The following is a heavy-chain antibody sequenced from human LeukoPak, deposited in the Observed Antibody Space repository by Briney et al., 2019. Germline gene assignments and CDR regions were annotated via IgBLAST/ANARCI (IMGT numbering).Heavy chain of an antibody. V-gene: IGHV3-48*04. CDR2: ISSSGSTI. CDR1: GFTFSTYR. Sequence: PGGSLRLSCAASGFTFSTYRMSWVRQAPGKGLEWVSYISSSGSTIYYADSVKGRFTISRDNAKNSLYLQMNSLRAEDTAVYYCARDLHLYGEPYYMDVWGKGTTVTVSS. D-gene: IGHD4-17*01. J-gene: IGHJ6*03. CDR3: ARDLHLYGEPYYMDV.